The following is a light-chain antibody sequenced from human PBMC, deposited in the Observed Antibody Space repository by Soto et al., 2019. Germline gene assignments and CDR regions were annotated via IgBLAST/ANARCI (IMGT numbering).Light chain of an antibody. CDR1: SSNIGNNF. V-gene: IGLV1-51*01. CDR3: ETWDTRLSAVL. CDR2: DNY. Sequence: QSVLTQPPSVSAAPGQKVTISCSGNSSNIGNNFVSWYLQPPGAAPKLLIYDNYKRPSGIPDRFSGFKSGTSATLGITGLQTGEEADYYCETWDTRLSAVLFGGGTKLTVL. J-gene: IGLJ2*01.